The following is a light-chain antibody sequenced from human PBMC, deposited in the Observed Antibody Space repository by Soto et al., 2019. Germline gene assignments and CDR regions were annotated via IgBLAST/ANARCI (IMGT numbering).Light chain of an antibody. CDR1: QSISSW. V-gene: IGKV1-5*01. CDR3: QQYNSYSWT. J-gene: IGKJ1*01. CDR2: DAS. Sequence: DIQMTQSPSTLSAPVGDRVTITCRASQSISSWLAWYQQKPWKAPKLLIYDASSLESGVPSRFSGSGSGTEFTLTISSLQPDDFATYYCQQYNSYSWTFGQGTKVEI.